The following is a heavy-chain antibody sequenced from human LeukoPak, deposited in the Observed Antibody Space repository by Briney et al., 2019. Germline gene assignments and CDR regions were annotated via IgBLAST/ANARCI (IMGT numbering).Heavy chain of an antibody. CDR1: GFTFSSYG. V-gene: IGHV3-23*01. J-gene: IGHJ4*02. Sequence: GGTLRLSCAASGFTFSSYGMSWVRQAPGKGLEWVSAISGSGGSTYYADSVKGRFTISRDNSKNTLYLQMNSLRAEDTAVYYCAKGPLSHFDYWGQGTLVTVSS. D-gene: IGHD2/OR15-2a*01. CDR2: ISGSGGST. CDR3: AKGPLSHFDY.